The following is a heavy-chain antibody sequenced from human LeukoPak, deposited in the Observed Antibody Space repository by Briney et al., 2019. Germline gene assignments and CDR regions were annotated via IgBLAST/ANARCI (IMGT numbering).Heavy chain of an antibody. CDR2: IYSGGTT. V-gene: IGHV3-53*01. J-gene: IGHJ4*02. Sequence: AGGSLRLSCAASGFTVSRNYMSWVRQAPGKGLEWVSVIYSGGTTYYADSVKGRFTISRDNSKNTLYLQMNSLRAEDTAVYYCAKDQGSHYYGSGSYPNYWGQGTLVTVSS. CDR3: AKDQGSHYYGSGSYPNY. CDR1: GFTVSRNY. D-gene: IGHD3-10*01.